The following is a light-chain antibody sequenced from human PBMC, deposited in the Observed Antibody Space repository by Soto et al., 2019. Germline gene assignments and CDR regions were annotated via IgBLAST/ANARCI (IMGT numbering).Light chain of an antibody. V-gene: IGLV1-40*01. CDR3: QSYDSSLSGSV. CDR1: SSNIGAGYD. Sequence: QSVLTQPPSVSGAPGQRVTISCTGSSSNIGAGYDVHWYQQLPGTAPKLLIYSNTNRPSGVPDRVSGSKSGTSASRAITGRQAEDEAEYYCQSYDSSLSGSVFGGGTQLTVL. CDR2: SNT. J-gene: IGLJ7*01.